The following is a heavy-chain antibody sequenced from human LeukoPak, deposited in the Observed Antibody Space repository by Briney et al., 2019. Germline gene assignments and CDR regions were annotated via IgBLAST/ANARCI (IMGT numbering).Heavy chain of an antibody. J-gene: IGHJ4*02. CDR1: GGSISSYY. CDR2: INYSGST. D-gene: IGHD2-2*01. CDR3: ARECSSTSCYGYYFDY. Sequence: PSETLSLTCTVSGGSISSYYWSWIRQPPGKGLEWIGYINYSGSTNYNPSLKSRVTISVDTSKNQFSLKLSSVTAADTAVYYCARECSSTSCYGYYFDYWGQGTLVTVSS. V-gene: IGHV4-59*01.